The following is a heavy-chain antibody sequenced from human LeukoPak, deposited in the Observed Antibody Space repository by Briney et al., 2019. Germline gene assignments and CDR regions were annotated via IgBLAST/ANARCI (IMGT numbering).Heavy chain of an antibody. Sequence: GGXXXXSCAXSGFTLRRYAXSGVRQAPGKGLESFSAFIFSGVTTYYADSVNARFTISRDNSKNTLYLQMNSLRAEDTAVYYCAKFTTPFDYWGQGTLVTVSS. D-gene: IGHD2-15*01. V-gene: IGHV3-23*01. CDR3: AKFTTPFDY. J-gene: IGHJ4*02. CDR1: GFTLRRYA. CDR2: FIFSGVTT.